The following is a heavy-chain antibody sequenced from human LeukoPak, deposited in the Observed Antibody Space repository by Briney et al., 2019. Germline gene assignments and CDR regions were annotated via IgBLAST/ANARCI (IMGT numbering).Heavy chain of an antibody. D-gene: IGHD2-21*02. J-gene: IGHJ4*02. CDR1: GFTFSSSYS. CDR2: ISLTTTTV. V-gene: IGHV3-48*01. CDR3: ARDGDWAFDY. Sequence: GGSLRLSCAASGFTFSSSYSMHWVRQAPGKGLEWVAHISLTTTTVSYADSVKGRFTMSGDNAKNSLFLQINSLRAEDTAVYYCARDGDWAFDYWGQGTLVTVSS.